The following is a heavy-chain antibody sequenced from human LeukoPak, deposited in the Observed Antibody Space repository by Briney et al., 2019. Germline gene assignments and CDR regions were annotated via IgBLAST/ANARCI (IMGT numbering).Heavy chain of an antibody. CDR3: ARHVLRYFDWLPDAFDI. J-gene: IGHJ3*02. Sequence: GGSLRLSCAASGFTFDDYGMSWVSQAPGNGLEWVSGINWNGGSTGYADSVKGRFTISRDNAKNSLYLQMNSLRAEDTALYYCARHVLRYFDWLPDAFDIWGQGTMVTVSS. CDR1: GFTFDDYG. D-gene: IGHD3-9*01. CDR2: INWNGGST. V-gene: IGHV3-20*04.